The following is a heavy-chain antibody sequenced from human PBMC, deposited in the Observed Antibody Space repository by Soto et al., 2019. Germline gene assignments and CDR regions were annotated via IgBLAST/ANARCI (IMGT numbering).Heavy chain of an antibody. D-gene: IGHD2-2*01. CDR3: ARYGGYCSSTSCYFAEYFQH. CDR1: GCSISSYY. Sequence: SETLSLTCTVSGCSISSYYWSWIRQPPGEGLEWIGYIYYSGSTNYNPSLKSRVTISVDTSKNQFSLKLSSVTAADTAVYYCARYGGYCSSTSCYFAEYFQHWGQGTLVTVS. J-gene: IGHJ1*01. CDR2: IYYSGST. V-gene: IGHV4-59*08.